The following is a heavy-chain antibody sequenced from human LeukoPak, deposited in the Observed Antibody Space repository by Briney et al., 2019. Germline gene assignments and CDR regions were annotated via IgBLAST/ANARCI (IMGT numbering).Heavy chain of an antibody. D-gene: IGHD1-26*01. CDR1: GFTFSTYT. V-gene: IGHV3-30-3*01. Sequence: GRSLRLSCAASGFTFSTYTMHWVRQAPGKGLEWVTFISYDGGKKYNADSVKGRFTISRDNSKNTLCLQMDNLRTEDTAVYYCATSPPLHYSGSYETLDYWGQGTLVTVSS. CDR2: ISYDGGKK. CDR3: ATSPPLHYSGSYETLDY. J-gene: IGHJ4*02.